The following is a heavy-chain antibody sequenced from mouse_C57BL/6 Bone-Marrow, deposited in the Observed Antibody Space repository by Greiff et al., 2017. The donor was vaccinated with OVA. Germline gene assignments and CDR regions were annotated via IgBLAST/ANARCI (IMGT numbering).Heavy chain of an antibody. Sequence: QVQLQQSGAELARPGASVKLSCKASGYTFTSYGISWVKQRTGQGLEWIGEIYPRSGNTYYNEKFKGKATLTADKSSSTAYMELRSLTSEDSAVYVCAGWLLRKYPFAYWGQGTLVTVSA. D-gene: IGHD2-3*01. CDR1: GYTFTSYG. CDR2: IYPRSGNT. V-gene: IGHV1-81*01. CDR3: AGWLLRKYPFAY. J-gene: IGHJ3*01.